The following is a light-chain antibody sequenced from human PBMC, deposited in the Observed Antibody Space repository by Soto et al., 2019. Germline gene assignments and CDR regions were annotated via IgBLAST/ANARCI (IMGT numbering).Light chain of an antibody. CDR1: QSISSY. CDR3: QQSYSTLSWT. V-gene: IGKV1-39*01. J-gene: IGKJ1*01. Sequence: DIQVTQSPSSLSASVGDRVTITCRASQSISSYLNWYQQKPGKAPKLLIYAASSLQSGVPSRFSGSGPGTDFTLTISSLQPEDFATYYCQQSYSTLSWTFGQGTKVDIK. CDR2: AAS.